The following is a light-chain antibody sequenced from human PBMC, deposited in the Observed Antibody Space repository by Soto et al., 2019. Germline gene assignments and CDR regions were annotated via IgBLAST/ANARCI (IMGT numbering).Light chain of an antibody. V-gene: IGLV2-23*01. CDR3: SAYAGDTTSDVV. CDR2: EGS. J-gene: IGLJ2*01. Sequence: QSVLTQPASVSGSPGQSITISCTGTSSDVGSYNLVSWYQQHPGKAPKLLIYEGSKRPSGVSTRFAGSKSGTTASLTVSGLQAEDEADYYCSAYAGDTTSDVVFGGGTKLTVL. CDR1: SSDVGSYNL.